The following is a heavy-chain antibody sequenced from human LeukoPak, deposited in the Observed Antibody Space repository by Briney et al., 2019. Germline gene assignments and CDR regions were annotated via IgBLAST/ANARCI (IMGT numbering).Heavy chain of an antibody. CDR1: GYTLTELS. D-gene: IGHD3-10*01. V-gene: IGHV1-24*01. Sequence: ASGKVSCKVSGYTLTELSMHWVRQAPGKGLEWMGGFDPEDGETIYAQKFQGRVPMTEDTSTDTAYMELSSLRSEDTAVYYCATYLYGSGRGGMDVWGKGTTVTVSS. CDR3: ATYLYGSGRGGMDV. CDR2: FDPEDGET. J-gene: IGHJ6*04.